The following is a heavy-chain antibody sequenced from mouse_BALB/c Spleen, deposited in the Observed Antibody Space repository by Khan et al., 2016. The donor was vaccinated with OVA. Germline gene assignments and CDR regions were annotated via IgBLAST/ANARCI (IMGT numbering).Heavy chain of an antibody. CDR2: IIPSIGDT. CDR1: GYTFLNYW. D-gene: IGHD1-1*02. CDR3: ARRGLRWDFDY. Sequence: VQLQESGAELAKPWASVKMSCKASGYTFLNYWILWVKQRPGQGLEWIVYIIPSIGDTENNQNLKDKATLTADKSSRTSFMQMSRLTTEDSESYYCARRGLRWDFDYWGQGTTLTVSS. V-gene: IGHV1-7*01. J-gene: IGHJ2*01.